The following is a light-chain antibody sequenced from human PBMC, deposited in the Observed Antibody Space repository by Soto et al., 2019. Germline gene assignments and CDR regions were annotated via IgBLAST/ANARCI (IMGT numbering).Light chain of an antibody. CDR1: QSVNSF. J-gene: IGKJ2*01. Sequence: EIVLTQSPATLSLSPGERATLSCRASQSVNSFLAWYQQKPGQAPRLLIYDASNRATGIPVRFSGSGSGTDFTLTISSLEPEDFAVYYCQQRDNWPSFGQGTKLEIK. V-gene: IGKV3-11*01. CDR2: DAS. CDR3: QQRDNWPS.